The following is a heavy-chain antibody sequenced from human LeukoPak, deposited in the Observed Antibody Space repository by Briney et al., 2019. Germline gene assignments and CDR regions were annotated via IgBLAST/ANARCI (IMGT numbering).Heavy chain of an antibody. Sequence: PGGSLRLSCAASAFTFNTYWMHWVRQAPGKGLVWVARINVDGSRVVYADSVKGRFMISRDNAKRTLRLQLNSLRGDDTAVYFCVSEPPHFRGFDYWGQGTLVTVSS. D-gene: IGHD3-3*02. CDR2: INVDGSRV. V-gene: IGHV3-74*01. CDR1: AFTFNTYW. J-gene: IGHJ4*02. CDR3: VSEPPHFRGFDY.